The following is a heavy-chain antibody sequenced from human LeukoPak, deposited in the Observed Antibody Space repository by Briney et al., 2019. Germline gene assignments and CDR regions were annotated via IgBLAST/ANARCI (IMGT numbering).Heavy chain of an antibody. V-gene: IGHV3-7*01. Sequence: PGGSLRLSCAASGFTFSLYWMNWVRRAPGKGLEWVANIKQDGSEKNYVDSVKGRFTISRDNAKNSLYLQMNSLRVEDTAVYYCARLGLEVGGPNWFDPWGQGTLVTVSS. D-gene: IGHD1-1*01. CDR2: IKQDGSEK. CDR3: ARLGLEVGGPNWFDP. CDR1: GFTFSLYW. J-gene: IGHJ5*02.